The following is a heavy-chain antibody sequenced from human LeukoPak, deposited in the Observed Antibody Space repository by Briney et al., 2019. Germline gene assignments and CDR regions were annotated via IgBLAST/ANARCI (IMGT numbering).Heavy chain of an antibody. Sequence: GGSLRLSCAASGFTFSSYSMNWVRQAPGKGLEWVAVISYDGSNKYYADSVKGRFTISRDNSKNTLYLQMNSLRAEDTAVYYCAKGLYSSGWFIDYWGQGTLVTVSS. D-gene: IGHD6-19*01. CDR1: GFTFSSYS. J-gene: IGHJ4*02. CDR3: AKGLYSSGWFIDY. CDR2: ISYDGSNK. V-gene: IGHV3-30*18.